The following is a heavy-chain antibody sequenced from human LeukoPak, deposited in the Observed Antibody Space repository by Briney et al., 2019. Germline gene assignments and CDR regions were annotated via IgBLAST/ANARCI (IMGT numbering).Heavy chain of an antibody. V-gene: IGHV4-59*01. D-gene: IGHD5-12*01. CDR1: GGSISSYY. CDR2: IYYSGST. Sequence: WETLSLTCTVSGGSISSYYWSWIRQPPGKALECVGYIYYSGSTNYNPSLKSRVSISVDTSKSQFSLKLSSVTAADTAVYYCARLGGYGYFDYWGQGTLVTVSS. CDR3: ARLGGYGYFDY. J-gene: IGHJ4*02.